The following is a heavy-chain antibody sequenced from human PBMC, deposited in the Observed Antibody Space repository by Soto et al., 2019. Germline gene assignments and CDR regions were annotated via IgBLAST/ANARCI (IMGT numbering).Heavy chain of an antibody. V-gene: IGHV1-69*13. CDR1: GGTFSSYA. Sequence: GASVKVSCKASGGTFSSYAISWVRQAPGQGLEWMGGIIPIFGTANYAQKFQGRVTITADESTSTAYMELSSLRSEDTAVYYCASIAAAGIRGWFDPWGQGTLVTVSS. CDR2: IIPIFGTA. D-gene: IGHD6-13*01. CDR3: ASIAAAGIRGWFDP. J-gene: IGHJ5*02.